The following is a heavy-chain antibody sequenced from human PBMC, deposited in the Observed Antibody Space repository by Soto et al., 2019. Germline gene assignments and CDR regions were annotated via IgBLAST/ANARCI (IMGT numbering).Heavy chain of an antibody. Sequence: GGSLRLSCAASGFTFSNAWMNWVRQAPGKGLEWVGRIKSKTDGGTTDYAAPVKGRFTISRDDSKNTLYLQMNSLKTEDTAVYYCTTALWFGELLHDYWGQGTLVTVSS. V-gene: IGHV3-15*07. CDR3: TTALWFGELLHDY. J-gene: IGHJ4*02. D-gene: IGHD3-10*01. CDR2: IKSKTDGGTT. CDR1: GFTFSNAW.